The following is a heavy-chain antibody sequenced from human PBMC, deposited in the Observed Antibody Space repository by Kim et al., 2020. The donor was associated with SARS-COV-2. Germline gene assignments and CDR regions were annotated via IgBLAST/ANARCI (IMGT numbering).Heavy chain of an antibody. V-gene: IGHV4-59*09. Sequence: SWGTNYNPSPKSRVTISVDTSENQFSLKLSSVTAADTAVYYCARGQLWLDYWGQGTLVTVSS. J-gene: IGHJ4*02. CDR3: ARGQLWLDY. D-gene: IGHD5-18*01. CDR2: SWGT.